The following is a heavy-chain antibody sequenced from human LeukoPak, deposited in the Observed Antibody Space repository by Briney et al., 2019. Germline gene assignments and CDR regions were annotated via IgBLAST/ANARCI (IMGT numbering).Heavy chain of an antibody. CDR3: ARVCVYSYGYSDY. D-gene: IGHD5-18*01. CDR1: GVSISSSSYY. Sequence: SETLSLTCTVSGVSISSSSYYWGWIRQPPGKGLEWIGSIYYSGSTYYNPSLKSRVTISVDTSKNQFSLKLSSVTAADTAVYYCARVCVYSYGYSDYWGQGTLVTVSS. CDR2: IYYSGST. J-gene: IGHJ4*02. V-gene: IGHV4-39*07.